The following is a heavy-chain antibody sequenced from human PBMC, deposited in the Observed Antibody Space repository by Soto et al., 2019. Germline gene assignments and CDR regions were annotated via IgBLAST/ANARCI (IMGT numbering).Heavy chain of an antibody. CDR1: GGSISWSTYH. V-gene: IGHV4-39*07. Sequence: SETLSLTCIVSGGSISWSTYHWGWVRQPPGKGLEWIGSVYYTGTTYYNPSLESRVAISVDTSKNQFSLKLTSVTAADTAVYYCARSVFPWGQGTPVTVS. CDR3: ARSVFP. J-gene: IGHJ5*02. CDR2: VYYTGTT.